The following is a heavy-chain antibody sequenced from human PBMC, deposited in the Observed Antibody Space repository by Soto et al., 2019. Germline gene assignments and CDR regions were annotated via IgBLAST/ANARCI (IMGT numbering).Heavy chain of an antibody. CDR2: IYYSGST. CDR1: GGSVSSGSYY. J-gene: IGHJ6*01. D-gene: IGHD2-8*02. CDR3: ARFTNMVLGGMEV. Sequence: QVQLQESGPGLVKPSETLSLTCTVSGGSVSSGSYYWSWIRQPPGKGLEWIGYIYYSGSTNYNPSLKSRFTLSVDTSKNQFSLKLSSVPAVDTAVYYCARFTNMVLGGMEVWGQGTTVSVSS. V-gene: IGHV4-61*01.